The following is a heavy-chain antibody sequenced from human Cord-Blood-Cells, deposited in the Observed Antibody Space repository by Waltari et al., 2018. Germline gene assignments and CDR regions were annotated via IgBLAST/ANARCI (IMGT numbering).Heavy chain of an antibody. CDR3: AGQTGWELFDD. D-gene: IGHD1-26*01. CDR2: IYYSGST. J-gene: IGHJ4*02. Sequence: QLQLQESGPGLVQPSETLSLTCTVSGGSISSSSYYWGWIRQPPGKGLEWIGSIYYSGSTSYNPSLKSRVTISVDTSKNRFSLKLSSVTAADTAVYYCAGQTGWELFDDWGQGTLVIVSS. V-gene: IGHV4-39*01. CDR1: GGSISSSSYY.